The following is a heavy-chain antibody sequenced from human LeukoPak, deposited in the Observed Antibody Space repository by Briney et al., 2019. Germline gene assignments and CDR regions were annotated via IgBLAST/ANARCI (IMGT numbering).Heavy chain of an antibody. CDR2: ISGDGGIT. J-gene: IGHJ4*02. V-gene: IGHV3-43*02. D-gene: IGHD3-9*01. CDR1: GFTSDVDA. CDR3: AKDPDRNDWHRFHY. Sequence: AGGSLRLSCLASGFTSDVDAMHWVRQVPGKGLEWVSLISGDGGITDYVDSVKGRFTISRDNNKNSLYLQLDSLRTEDSALYFCAKDPDRNDWHRFHYWGQGTLVTVTS.